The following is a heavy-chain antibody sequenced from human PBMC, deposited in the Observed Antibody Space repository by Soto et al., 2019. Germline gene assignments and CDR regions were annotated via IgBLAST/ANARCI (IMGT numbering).Heavy chain of an antibody. V-gene: IGHV1-8*01. CDR1: GYSFTNND. J-gene: IGHJ5*02. Sequence: QVKLVQSGAEVRKPGASVKVSCKASGYSFTNNDVSWVRQATGQGLEWMGWMNPGSGDTGYAQKFQGRVTMTRDISIATAYMELSSLRSDDTAIYYCARMATFGSLNWFDPRGQGTLVTVSS. CDR2: MNPGSGDT. CDR3: ARMATFGSLNWFDP. D-gene: IGHD3-16*01.